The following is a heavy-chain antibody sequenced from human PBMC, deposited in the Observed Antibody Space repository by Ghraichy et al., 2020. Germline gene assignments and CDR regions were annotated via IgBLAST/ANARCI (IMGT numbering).Heavy chain of an antibody. D-gene: IGHD5-18*01. CDR3: ARGGYNYGSNPIDY. V-gene: IGHV4-39*01. Sequence: SETLSLTCTVSGGSISSSSYYWGWIRQPPGKGLEWIGSIYYSGSTYYNPSLKSRVTISVDTSKNQFSLKLSSVTAADTAVYYCARGGYNYGSNPIDYWGQGTLVTVSS. CDR1: GGSISSSSYY. J-gene: IGHJ4*02. CDR2: IYYSGST.